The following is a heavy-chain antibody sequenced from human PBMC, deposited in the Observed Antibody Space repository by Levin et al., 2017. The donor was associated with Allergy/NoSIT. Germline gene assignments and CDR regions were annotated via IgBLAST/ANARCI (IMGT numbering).Heavy chain of an antibody. Sequence: SCAASGFTFSSYAMHWVRQAPGKGLEWVAVISYDGSNKYYADSVKGRFTISRDNSKNTLYLQMNSLRAEDTAVYYCARDYSRHTIAVAGDYYYYYGMDVWGQGTTVTVSS. J-gene: IGHJ6*02. CDR2: ISYDGSNK. V-gene: IGHV3-30-3*01. CDR1: GFTFSSYA. CDR3: ARDYSRHTIAVAGDYYYYYGMDV. D-gene: IGHD6-19*01.